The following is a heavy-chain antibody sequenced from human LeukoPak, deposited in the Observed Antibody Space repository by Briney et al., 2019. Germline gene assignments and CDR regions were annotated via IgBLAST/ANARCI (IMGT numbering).Heavy chain of an antibody. D-gene: IGHD6-19*01. CDR3: ARLTGYSSGWYGSRFDY. CDR1: GFTFSSYW. J-gene: IGHJ4*02. V-gene: IGHV3-7*03. Sequence: GGSLRLSCAASGFTFSSYWMSWVRQAPGKGLEWVANIKQDGSEKYYADSVKGRFTISRDNAKNSLYLQMNCLRAEDTAVYYCARLTGYSSGWYGSRFDYWGQGTLVTVSS. CDR2: IKQDGSEK.